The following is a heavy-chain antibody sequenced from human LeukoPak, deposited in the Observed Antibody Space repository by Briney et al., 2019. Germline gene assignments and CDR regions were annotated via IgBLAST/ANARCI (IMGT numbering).Heavy chain of an antibody. Sequence: PSETLSLTCTVSGGSISSYYWSWIRQPAGKGLEWIGRIYTSGSTNYNPSLKSRVTMSVDTSKNQFSLKLSSVTAADTAVYYCARGLLWFGEEGYYYYYMDVWGKGTTVTVSS. V-gene: IGHV4-4*07. D-gene: IGHD3-10*01. CDR3: ARGLLWFGEEGYYYYYMDV. J-gene: IGHJ6*03. CDR1: GGSISSYY. CDR2: IYTSGST.